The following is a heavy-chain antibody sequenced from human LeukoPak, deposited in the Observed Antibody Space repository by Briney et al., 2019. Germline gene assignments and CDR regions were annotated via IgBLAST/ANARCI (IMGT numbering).Heavy chain of an antibody. V-gene: IGHV3-7*01. CDR3: ARAGVFDTTRHFDF. J-gene: IGHJ4*02. CDR2: IHQHGIEK. CDR1: GFTISGYW. D-gene: IGHD3-10*01. Sequence: GGSLRLSCAGSGFTISGYWMAWVRQAPGKWLEWVANIHQHGIEKYYVGSVKGRFTVSRDNAKNSLFLQMNSLRTEDTAVYYCARAGVFDTTRHFDFWGQGTLVTVSS.